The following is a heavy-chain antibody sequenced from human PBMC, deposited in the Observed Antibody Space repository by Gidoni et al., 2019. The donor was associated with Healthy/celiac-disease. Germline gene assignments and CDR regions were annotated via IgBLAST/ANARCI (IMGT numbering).Heavy chain of an antibody. J-gene: IGHJ2*01. CDR3: ARDPRRWHFDL. Sequence: QVQLVESGGGVVQPGRSLRLSCAASGFTFSSYGMHWVRQAPGKGLEWVAVIWYDGSNKYYADSVKGRFTISRDNSKNTLYLQMNSLRAEDTAVYYCARDPRRWHFDLWGRGTLVTVSS. CDR1: GFTFSSYG. CDR2: IWYDGSNK. V-gene: IGHV3-33*01.